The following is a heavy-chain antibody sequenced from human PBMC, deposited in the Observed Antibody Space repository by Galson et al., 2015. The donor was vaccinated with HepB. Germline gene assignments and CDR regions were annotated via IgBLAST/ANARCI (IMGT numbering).Heavy chain of an antibody. CDR1: GYTFTSYG. CDR3: ARDQFRGSSSWYESSVDY. V-gene: IGHV1-18*04. CDR2: ISAYNGNT. D-gene: IGHD6-13*01. Sequence: SVKVSCKASGYTFTSYGISWVRQAPGQGLEWMGWISAYNGNTNYAQKLQGRVTMTTDTSTSTAYMELRSLRSDDTAVYYCARDQFRGSSSWYESSVDYWGQGTLVTVSS. J-gene: IGHJ4*02.